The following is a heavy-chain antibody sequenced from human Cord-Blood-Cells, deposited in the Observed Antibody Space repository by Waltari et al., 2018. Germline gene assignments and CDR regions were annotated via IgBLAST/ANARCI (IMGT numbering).Heavy chain of an antibody. D-gene: IGHD7-27*01. CDR3: AKELTPDAFDI. J-gene: IGHJ3*02. CDR1: GFTFSSYG. V-gene: IGHV3-30*18. CDR2: ISYDGSNK. Sequence: QVQLVESGGGVVQPGRSLMLPCAASGFTFSSYGMPRVRQVPGKGLEWVAVISYDGSNKYYADSVKGRFTISRDNSKNTLYLQMNSLRAEDTAVYYCAKELTPDAFDIWGQGTMVTVSS.